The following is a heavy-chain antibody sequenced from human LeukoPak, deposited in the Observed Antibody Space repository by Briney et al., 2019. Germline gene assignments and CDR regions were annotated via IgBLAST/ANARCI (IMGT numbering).Heavy chain of an antibody. CDR2: IYYSGST. V-gene: IGHV4-39*01. Sequence: PSETLSLTCTVSGGSISSSSYYWGWIRQPPGKGLEWIGSIYYSGSTYYNPSLKSRVTISVDTSKNQFSLKLSSVTAADTAVYYCARGHRNARTGKNYWGQGTLVTVSS. J-gene: IGHJ4*02. CDR1: GGSISSSSYY. D-gene: IGHD1-1*01. CDR3: ARGHRNARTGKNY.